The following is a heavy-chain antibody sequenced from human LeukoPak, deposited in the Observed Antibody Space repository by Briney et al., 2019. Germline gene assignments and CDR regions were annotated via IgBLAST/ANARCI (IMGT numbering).Heavy chain of an antibody. D-gene: IGHD6-6*01. V-gene: IGHV3-23*01. CDR3: AKGSQSRSIAWVGY. J-gene: IGHJ4*02. CDR1: GFTFSSYA. Sequence: GGSLRLSCAASGFTFSSYAMSWVRQAPGKGLEWVSAISGSGGSTYYADSVKGRFTISRENSKNTLYLKMNSLRAEDTAVYYCAKGSQSRSIAWVGYWGQGTLVTVSS. CDR2: ISGSGGST.